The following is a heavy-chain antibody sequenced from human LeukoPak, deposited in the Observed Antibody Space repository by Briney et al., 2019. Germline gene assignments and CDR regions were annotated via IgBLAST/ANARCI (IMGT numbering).Heavy chain of an antibody. CDR3: ARADRLHGGPYLIGP. CDR2: INPNSGGT. Sequence: GASVKVSCKTSGYSFTDYYMHWVCQAPGQGLEWMGWINPNSGGTSSAQKFQGRVTMTRDTSITTVYMEVNWLTSDDTAMYYCARADRLHGGPYLIGPWGQGTLVTVSS. CDR1: GYSFTDYY. D-gene: IGHD3-16*01. J-gene: IGHJ5*02. V-gene: IGHV1-2*02.